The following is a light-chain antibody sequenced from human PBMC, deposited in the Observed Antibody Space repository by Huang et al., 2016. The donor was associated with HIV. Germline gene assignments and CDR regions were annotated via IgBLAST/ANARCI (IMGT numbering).Light chain of an antibody. V-gene: IGKV4-1*01. J-gene: IGKJ4*01. CDR2: WAS. CDR3: QQYYNIPSLT. CDR1: QSVSNSSNNKNY. Sequence: DIVMTQSPDSLAVSLGERATINCKSSQSVSNSSNNKNYLAWYQQKPGQPPKLLIYWASARESGVPDRFRGSGSGTDFTLIISSLQAEDVAVYYCQQYYNIPSLTFGGGTKVEIK.